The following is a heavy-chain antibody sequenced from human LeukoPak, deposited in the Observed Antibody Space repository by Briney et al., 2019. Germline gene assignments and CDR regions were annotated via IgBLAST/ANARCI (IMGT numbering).Heavy chain of an antibody. CDR3: ARGCYYDSSGYYYLNAFDI. V-gene: IGHV4-30-4*01. CDR2: IYYSGST. Sequence: SETLSLTCTVSGGSISSGDYYWSWIRQPPGKGLEWIGYIYYSGSTYYNPSLKSRVTISVDTSKNQFSLKLSSVTAADTAVYYCARGCYYDSSGYYYLNAFDIWGQGIMVTVSS. J-gene: IGHJ3*02. D-gene: IGHD3-22*01. CDR1: GGSISSGDYY.